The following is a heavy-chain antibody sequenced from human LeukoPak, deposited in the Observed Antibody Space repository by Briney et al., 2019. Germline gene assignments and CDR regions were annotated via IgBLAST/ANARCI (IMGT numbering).Heavy chain of an antibody. CDR2: TRYDGSNK. V-gene: IGHV3-30*02. Sequence: PGGSLRLSCAASGFTFSSFGMHWVRQAPGKGLEWVAFTRYDGSNKYYADSVKGRFIISRDNSKNTLYLQMNSLRAEDTAVYYCARGDHSSSWYKGIDPWGQGTLVTVSS. CDR3: ARGDHSSSWYKGIDP. CDR1: GFTFSSFG. D-gene: IGHD6-13*01. J-gene: IGHJ5*02.